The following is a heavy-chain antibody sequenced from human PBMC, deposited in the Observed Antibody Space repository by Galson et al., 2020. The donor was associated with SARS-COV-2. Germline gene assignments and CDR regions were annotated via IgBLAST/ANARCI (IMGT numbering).Heavy chain of an antibody. CDR1: GYTLTELS. CDR3: ATSPPFGVSSGYHRSWFDP. V-gene: IGHV1-24*01. D-gene: IGHD3-22*01. Sequence: ASVKVSCKVSGYTLTELSMHWVRQAPGKGLEWMGGFDPEVGETIYAQKFQGRVTMTEDTSTDTAYMELSSLRSEDTAVYYCATSPPFGVSSGYHRSWFDPWGQGTLVTVSS. CDR2: FDPEVGET. J-gene: IGHJ5*02.